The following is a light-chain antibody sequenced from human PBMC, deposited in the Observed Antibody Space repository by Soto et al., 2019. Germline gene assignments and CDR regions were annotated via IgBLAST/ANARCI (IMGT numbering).Light chain of an antibody. CDR2: KAS. CDR3: QQYNSYPYT. Sequence: DIQMTQSPSTLSASVGDRVTITCRASQSISSWLAWYQQKPGKAPKLLIYKASSLESGVPSRFSGSGSGTEFTLTISSLQPDDFATYYCQQYNSYPYTFGQGTKLETK. CDR1: QSISSW. V-gene: IGKV1-5*03. J-gene: IGKJ2*01.